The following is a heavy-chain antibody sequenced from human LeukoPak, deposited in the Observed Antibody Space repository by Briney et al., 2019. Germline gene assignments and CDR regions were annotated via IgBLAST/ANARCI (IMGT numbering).Heavy chain of an antibody. J-gene: IGHJ4*02. CDR1: GGSISSSSYY. V-gene: IGHV4-39*01. Sequence: PSETLSLTCTVSGGSISSSSYYWGWIRQPPGKGLEWIGSIYYTGSTYYNPSLKSRVAMSVDASKNQFSLKLSSVTAADTAVYYCARHHPFWSGYVYYLDYWGQGTLVTVSS. D-gene: IGHD3-3*01. CDR3: ARHHPFWSGYVYYLDY. CDR2: IYYTGST.